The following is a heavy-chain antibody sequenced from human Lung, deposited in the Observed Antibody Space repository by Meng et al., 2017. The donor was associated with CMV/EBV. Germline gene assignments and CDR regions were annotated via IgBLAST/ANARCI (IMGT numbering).Heavy chain of an antibody. D-gene: IGHD3-10*01. CDR1: GGSISSSNW. V-gene: IGHV4-4*02. CDR2: IYHSGST. CDR3: ARGEGFGEFYYYYGMDV. J-gene: IGHJ6*02. Sequence: SETLSLXXAVSGGSISSSNWWSWVRQPPGKGLEWIGEIYHSGSTNYNPSLKSRVTISVDKSKNQFSLKLSSVTAADTAVYYCARGEGFGEFYYYYGMDVWGQWTTVXVSS.